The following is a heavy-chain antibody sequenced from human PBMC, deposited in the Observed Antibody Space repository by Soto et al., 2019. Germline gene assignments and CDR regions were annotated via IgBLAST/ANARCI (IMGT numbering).Heavy chain of an antibody. V-gene: IGHV4-31*03. D-gene: IGHD3-10*01. Sequence: PSETPSLTCTVSGGSISSGGYYWSWIRQHPGKGLEWIGYIYYSGSTYYNPSLKSRVTISVDTSKNQFSLKLSSVTAADTAVYYCARRRAWFDYYYGSGSGWFDPWGQGTLVTVSS. CDR2: IYYSGST. J-gene: IGHJ5*02. CDR3: ARRRAWFDYYYGSGSGWFDP. CDR1: GGSISSGGYY.